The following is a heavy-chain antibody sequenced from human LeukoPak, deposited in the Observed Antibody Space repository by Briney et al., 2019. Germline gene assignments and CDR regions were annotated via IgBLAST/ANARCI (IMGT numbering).Heavy chain of an antibody. D-gene: IGHD2-15*01. CDR2: IRADGNKD. CDR3: AKRIDIALVPEAATHQAFEV. Sequence: GGVLGPSCVAGWFTFSYYVIYLGRPASREGGGRGGLIRADGNKDYCADSVKGRLTVSRNDSLSTMFLQMNSLRVDDTAVYNCAKRIDIALVPEAATHQAFEVWGQGTMVTVSS. J-gene: IGHJ3*01. V-gene: IGHV3-30*02. CDR1: WFTFSYYV.